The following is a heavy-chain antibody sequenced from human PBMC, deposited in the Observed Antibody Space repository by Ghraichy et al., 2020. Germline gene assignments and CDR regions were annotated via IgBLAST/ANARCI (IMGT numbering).Heavy chain of an antibody. D-gene: IGHD3-16*01. J-gene: IGHJ4*02. CDR3: AKVRREGYHTDYVFDS. Sequence: SCAASGFTFTNYAMSWVRQAPGKGLEWVSTISASGGSSYSADSVMGRFTISRDNSKNTLSLQMNSLRAEDTAVYYCAKVRREGYHTDYVFDSWGQGTLVTVSS. V-gene: IGHV3-23*01. CDR2: ISASGGSS. CDR1: GFTFTNYA.